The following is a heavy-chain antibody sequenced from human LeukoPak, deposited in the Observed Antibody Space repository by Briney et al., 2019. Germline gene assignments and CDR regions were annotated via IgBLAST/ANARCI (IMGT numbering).Heavy chain of an antibody. CDR2: IIPIFGTA. V-gene: IGHV1-69*13. D-gene: IGHD2-15*01. CDR3: ARDVGYCSGGSCFTLDY. J-gene: IGHJ4*02. Sequence: RASVKVSCKASGGTFSGYAISWLRQAPGLGLEWMGGIIPIFGTANYAQKFQGRVTITADESTSTAYMELSSLRSEDTAVYYCARDVGYCSGGSCFTLDYWGQGTLVTVSS. CDR1: GGTFSGYA.